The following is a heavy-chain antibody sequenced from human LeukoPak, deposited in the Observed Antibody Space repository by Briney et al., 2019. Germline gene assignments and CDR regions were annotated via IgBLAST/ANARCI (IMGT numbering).Heavy chain of an antibody. CDR1: GVSISSFH. Sequence: SETLSLTCTVSGVSISSFHWSWIRQSPGKGLEWIGFIYYTGSAYYNPSLKTRVTMSLDTSQSQFSLKLTSVTAADTAVYYCARDSRKGSSFDIWGQGTMVTVSS. CDR3: ARDSRKGSSFDI. V-gene: IGHV4-59*01. J-gene: IGHJ3*02. CDR2: IYYTGSA.